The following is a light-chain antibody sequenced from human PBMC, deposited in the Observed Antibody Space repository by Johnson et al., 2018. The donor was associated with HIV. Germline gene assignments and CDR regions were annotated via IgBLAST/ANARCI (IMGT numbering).Light chain of an antibody. CDR1: SSNIGNNY. V-gene: IGLV1-51*01. Sequence: QSVLTQPPSVSAAPRQKVTISCSGSSSNIGNNYVSWYQQLPGTAPKLLIYDNSKRPSGIPDRFSGSKSGTSATLDITGLQTGDEADYYCGTWDSSLSAHYVFGTGTKVTVL. J-gene: IGLJ1*01. CDR2: DNS. CDR3: GTWDSSLSAHYV.